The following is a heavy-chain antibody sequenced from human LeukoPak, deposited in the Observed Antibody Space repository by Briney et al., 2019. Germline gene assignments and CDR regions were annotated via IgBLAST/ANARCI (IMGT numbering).Heavy chain of an antibody. V-gene: IGHV3-48*03. Sequence: GGSLRLSCAASGFTFSIYEMNWVRQAPGKGLEWVSYISSSRSNTIYYADSVKGRFTISRDNAKNSLYLQMNSLRAEDTAVYYCASDRFYFGVWGQGTLVTVSS. CDR2: ISSSRSNTI. J-gene: IGHJ4*02. D-gene: IGHD3-16*01. CDR3: ASDRFYFGV. CDR1: GFTFSIYE.